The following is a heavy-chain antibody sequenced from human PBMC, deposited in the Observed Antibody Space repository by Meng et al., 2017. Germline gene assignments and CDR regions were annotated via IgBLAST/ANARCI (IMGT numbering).Heavy chain of an antibody. V-gene: IGHV3-15*01. D-gene: IGHD7-27*01. CDR1: GFPFKDAW. CDR3: STGSGAF. J-gene: IGHJ4*02. Sequence: GQVVESGGGLVKPGNFLRLSCAGSGFPFKDAWMTWVRQAPGKGLEWVGRIKSKADGGTADYAAPVKGRFTISTNDSITTVYLQMDSLSTEDTAVYYCSTGSGAFWGQGTLVTVSS. CDR2: IKSKADGGTA.